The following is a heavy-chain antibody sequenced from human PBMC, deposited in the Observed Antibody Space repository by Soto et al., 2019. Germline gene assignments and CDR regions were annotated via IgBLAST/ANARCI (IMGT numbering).Heavy chain of an antibody. D-gene: IGHD2-2*01. J-gene: IGHJ4*02. V-gene: IGHV3-23*01. CDR3: ANYIGYCSSTSCSNHY. CDR2: ISGSGGST. CDR1: GFTFSSYA. Sequence: GGSLRLSCAASGFTFSSYAMNWVRQAPGKGLEWVSLISGSGGSTYYADSVKGRFTISRDNSKNTLYLQMNSLRAEDTAVYYCANYIGYCSSTSCSNHYWGQGTLVTVSS.